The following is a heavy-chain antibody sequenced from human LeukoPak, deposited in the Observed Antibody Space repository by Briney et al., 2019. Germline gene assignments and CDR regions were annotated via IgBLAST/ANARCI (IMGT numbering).Heavy chain of an antibody. J-gene: IGHJ5*02. D-gene: IGHD2-2*01. CDR2: IYHSGST. V-gene: IGHV4-4*02. CDR1: GGSISSTNW. CDR3: ARRGGCGSTSCPWAWFDP. Sequence: SGTLSLTCTVSGGSISSTNWWSWVRQPPGKGLEWIGEIYHSGSTNYNPSLKSRVTISVDKSKDQFSLKLSSVTAADTAVYYCARRGGCGSTSCPWAWFDPWGQGTLVTVSS.